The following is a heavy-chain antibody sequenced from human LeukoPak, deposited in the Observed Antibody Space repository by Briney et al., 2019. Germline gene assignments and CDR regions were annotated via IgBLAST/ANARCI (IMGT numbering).Heavy chain of an antibody. Sequence: GGSLRLSCAASGFTFSSYSMNWVRQAPGMGLEWVSYISSSSSTIYYADSVKGRFTISRDNAKNSLYLQMNSLRAEDTAVYYCARDSAYYGSGSYYKVWGQGTLVTVSS. J-gene: IGHJ4*02. CDR3: ARDSAYYGSGSYYKV. CDR1: GFTFSSYS. CDR2: ISSSSSTI. V-gene: IGHV3-48*04. D-gene: IGHD3-10*01.